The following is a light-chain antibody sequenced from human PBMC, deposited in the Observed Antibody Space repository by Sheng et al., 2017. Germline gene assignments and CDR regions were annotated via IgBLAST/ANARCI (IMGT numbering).Light chain of an antibody. CDR1: SNDVGSYNR. CDR2: EVS. V-gene: IGLV2-18*02. J-gene: IGLJ1*01. CDR3: SSYTSSSSYV. Sequence: QSALTQPPSVSGSPGQPVTISCTGTSNDVGSYNRVSWYQQPPGTAPKLIISEVSNRPSGVPDRFSGSKSGDTASLTISGLQADDEADYYCSSYTSSSSYVFGTGTKVTVL.